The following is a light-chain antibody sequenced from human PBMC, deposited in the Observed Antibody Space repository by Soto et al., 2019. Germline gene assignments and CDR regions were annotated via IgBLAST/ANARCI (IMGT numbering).Light chain of an antibody. J-gene: IGKJ1*01. CDR2: AAS. V-gene: IGKV1-39*01. CDR3: QQTYSTPSTWT. CDR1: QTISSY. Sequence: DIQMTQSPSSLSASVGDRGTITCRASQTISSYLNWYQQTPGRAPKLLIYAASSLQGGVPSRFSGSGSGTDFALTISSLQPEDFATFYCQQTYSTPSTWTFGQGTKVEIK.